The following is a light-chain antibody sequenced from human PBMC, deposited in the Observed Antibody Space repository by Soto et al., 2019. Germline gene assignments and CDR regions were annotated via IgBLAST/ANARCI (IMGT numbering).Light chain of an antibody. CDR3: HQRNT. Sequence: LVLTQSPVTLSLSPGDRATLSCRASQSVSTYLAWYRQVPDQPPRLLIYDTTNRVAGIPPRFSGSRSGTDFTLTISSVEPEDFALYYCHQRNTFGQGTRLEIK. J-gene: IGKJ5*01. V-gene: IGKV3-11*01. CDR1: QSVSTY. CDR2: DTT.